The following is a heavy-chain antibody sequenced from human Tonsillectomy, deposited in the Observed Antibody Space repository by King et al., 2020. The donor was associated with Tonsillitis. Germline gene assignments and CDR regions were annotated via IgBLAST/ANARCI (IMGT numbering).Heavy chain of an antibody. CDR2: IYYSGST. CDR3: ARPSTEREPWNWFDP. CDR1: GGSISRYY. V-gene: IGHV4-59*08. D-gene: IGHD1-14*01. J-gene: IGHJ5*02. Sequence: VQLQESGPGLVKPSETLSLTCTVSGGSISRYYWSWIRQPPGKGLEWIGYIYYSGSTNYNPSLKSRVTISVDTSKNKFSLKLSSVTAPATAVYYCARPSTEREPWNWFDPWGQGTLVTVSS.